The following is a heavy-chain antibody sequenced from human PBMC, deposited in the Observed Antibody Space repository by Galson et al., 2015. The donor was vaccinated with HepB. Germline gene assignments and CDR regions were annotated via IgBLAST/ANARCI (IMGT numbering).Heavy chain of an antibody. V-gene: IGHV3-23*01. CDR1: GFTFSSYA. D-gene: IGHD3-3*01. J-gene: IGHJ3*02. CDR3: ARDREYYDFWSGYSGSGAFDI. CDR2: ISGSGGST. Sequence: SLRLSCAASGFTFSSYAMSWVRQAPGKGLEWVSAISGSGGSTYYADSVKGRFTISRDNSKNTLYLQMNSLRAEDTAVYYCARDREYYDFWSGYSGSGAFDIWGQGTMVTVSS.